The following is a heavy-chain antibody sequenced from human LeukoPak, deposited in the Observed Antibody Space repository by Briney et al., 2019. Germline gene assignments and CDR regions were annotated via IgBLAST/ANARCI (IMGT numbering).Heavy chain of an antibody. D-gene: IGHD3-10*01. CDR3: AKHPWFGEFWYFDL. CDR2: IYTSGST. CDR1: GGSISSYY. Sequence: SETLSLTCTVSGGSISSYYRSWIRQPAGKGLEWIGRIYTSGSTNYNPSLKSRVTMSLDTSKNQFSLNLSSVTAADTAVYYCAKHPWFGEFWYFDLWGRGTLVTVSS. J-gene: IGHJ2*01. V-gene: IGHV4-4*07.